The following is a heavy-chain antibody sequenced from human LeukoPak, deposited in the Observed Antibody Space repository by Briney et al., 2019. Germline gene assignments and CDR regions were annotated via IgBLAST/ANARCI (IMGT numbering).Heavy chain of an antibody. CDR2: IIPIFGTA. J-gene: IGHJ4*02. Sequence: SVKVSCKASGGTFSSYAISWVRQPPGQGLEWMGGIIPIFGTANYAQKFQGRVTITADGSTSTAYMELGSLRSEDTAVYYCAACSGGSCYIVYWGQGTLVTVSS. V-gene: IGHV1-69*13. CDR1: GGTFSSYA. CDR3: AACSGGSCYIVY. D-gene: IGHD2-15*01.